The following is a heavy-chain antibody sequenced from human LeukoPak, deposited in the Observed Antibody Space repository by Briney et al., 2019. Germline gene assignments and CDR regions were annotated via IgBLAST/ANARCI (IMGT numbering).Heavy chain of an antibody. J-gene: IGHJ5*02. D-gene: IGHD2-8*01. V-gene: IGHV4-59*12. CDR1: GGSISSYY. Sequence: PSETLSLTCTVSGGSISSYYWSWIRQPPGKGLEWIGYIYYSGSTNYNPSLKSRVTISVDTSKNQFSLKLNSVTAADTAVYYCARYCTSGVCYSRWFDPWGQGTLVTVSS. CDR3: ARYCTSGVCYSRWFDP. CDR2: IYYSGST.